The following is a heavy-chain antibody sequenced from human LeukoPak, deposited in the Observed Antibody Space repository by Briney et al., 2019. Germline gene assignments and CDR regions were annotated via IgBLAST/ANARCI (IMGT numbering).Heavy chain of an antibody. CDR3: ARGGELRYFDWLLYSAYGYYYGMDV. CDR2: INPSGGST. J-gene: IGHJ6*02. CDR1: GYIFTSYY. Sequence: ASVNVSCKASGYIFTSYYMHWVRQAPGQGLEWMGIINPSGGSTSYAQKFQGRVTMTRDTSTSTVYTELSSLRSEDTAVYYCARGGELRYFDWLLYSAYGYYYGMDVWGQGTTVTVSS. V-gene: IGHV1-46*01. D-gene: IGHD3-9*01.